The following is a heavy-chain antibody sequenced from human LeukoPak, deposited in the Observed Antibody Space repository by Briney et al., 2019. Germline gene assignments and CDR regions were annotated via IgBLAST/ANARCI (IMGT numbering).Heavy chain of an antibody. CDR3: ATRGGRPEDYYDSNEWFDP. V-gene: IGHV1-24*01. CDR1: GYTLTELS. J-gene: IGHJ5*02. CDR2: FDPEDGET. Sequence: ASVKVSCKVSGYTLTELSMHWVRQAPGKGLEWMGGFDPEDGETIYAQKFQGRVTMTEDTSTDTAYMELSSLRSEDTAVYYCATRGGRPEDYYDSNEWFDPWGQGTLVTVSS. D-gene: IGHD3-22*01.